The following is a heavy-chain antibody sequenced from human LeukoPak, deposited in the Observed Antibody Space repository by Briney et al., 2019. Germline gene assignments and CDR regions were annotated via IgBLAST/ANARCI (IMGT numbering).Heavy chain of an antibody. Sequence: SVKVSCKASGGTFSSYAISWVRQAPGQGLEWMGGIIPIFGTANYAQKFQGRVTITTDESTSTAYMELSSLRSEDTAVYYCAKVPNRRFLEWLLLDYWGQGTLVTVSS. D-gene: IGHD3-3*01. CDR3: AKVPNRRFLEWLLLDY. J-gene: IGHJ4*02. V-gene: IGHV1-69*05. CDR1: GGTFSSYA. CDR2: IIPIFGTA.